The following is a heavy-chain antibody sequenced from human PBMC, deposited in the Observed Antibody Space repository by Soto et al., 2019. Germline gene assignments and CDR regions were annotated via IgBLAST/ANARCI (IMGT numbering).Heavy chain of an antibody. V-gene: IGHV1-18*01. CDR2: ININRGDV. D-gene: IGHD1-1*01. CDR3: ATNDMNRGPFDF. J-gene: IGHJ4*01. Sequence: QLQLVQSGAELKMPGASVKVSCKASGHSSTHNGISWVRLAPGQGLVGMGWININRGDVNHAPKSQGRVTVTTDTSTTTAYMDLRSLRRDDTAVYFCATNDMNRGPFDFWHDGTLVTVSS. CDR1: GHSSTHNG.